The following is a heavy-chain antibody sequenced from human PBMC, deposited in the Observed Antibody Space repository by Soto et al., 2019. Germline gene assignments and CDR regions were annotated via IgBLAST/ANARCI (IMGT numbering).Heavy chain of an antibody. CDR3: AKIDY. CDR1: GFTFSSYG. CDR2: ISYDGSNK. V-gene: IGHV3-30*18. J-gene: IGHJ4*02. Sequence: QVQLVESGGGVVQPGRSLSLSCAASGFTFSSYGMHWVRQAPGKGLEWVAVISYDGSNKYYADSVKGRFTISRENSKNTLYLQMNGLRAEDTAVYYCAKIDYWGQGTLVTVS.